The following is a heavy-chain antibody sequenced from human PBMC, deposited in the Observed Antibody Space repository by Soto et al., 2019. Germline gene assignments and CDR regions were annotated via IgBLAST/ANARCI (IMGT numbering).Heavy chain of an antibody. V-gene: IGHV3-30*18. CDR3: AKDRGWSSADLDY. CDR1: GFTFSSFG. CDR2: ISYDGSNK. D-gene: IGHD6-19*01. Sequence: GGSLRLSCAASGFTFSSFGMHWVRQAPGKGLEWAALISYDGSNKYYADSVKGRFTISRDKSKNTLYLQMNSLRAEDTAVYYCAKDRGWSSADLDYWGQGTLVTVSS. J-gene: IGHJ4*02.